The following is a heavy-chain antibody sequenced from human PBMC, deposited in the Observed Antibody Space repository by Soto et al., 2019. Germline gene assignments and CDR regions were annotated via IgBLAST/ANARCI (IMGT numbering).Heavy chain of an antibody. V-gene: IGHV1-18*01. Sequence: QVQLVQSGAEVKKPGASVKVSCKASGYTFTSYGISWVRQAPGQGLEWMGWISAYNGNTNYAQKLQGRVTMTTDTSTSTAYMELRSLRSDDTAVYYCARGSETDSYYDFWSGYYSYFDYWGQGTLVTVSS. D-gene: IGHD3-3*01. CDR1: GYTFTSYG. CDR3: ARGSETDSYYDFWSGYYSYFDY. CDR2: ISAYNGNT. J-gene: IGHJ4*02.